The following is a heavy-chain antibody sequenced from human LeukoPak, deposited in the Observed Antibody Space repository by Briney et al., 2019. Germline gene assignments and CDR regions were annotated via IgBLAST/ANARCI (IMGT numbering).Heavy chain of an antibody. J-gene: IGHJ4*02. CDR1: EFNLSGST. D-gene: IGHD3-3*01. CDR3: TSPITIFGVVTKNY. Sequence: PGGSLRLSCAASEFNLSGSTMHWVRQASAKGLEWVGRIRTRANNYATTYAASVKGRFTISRDDSKNMVYLQMNSLKTKDTAVYYCTSPITIFGVVTKNYWGQGTLVTVSS. CDR2: IRTRANNYAT. V-gene: IGHV3-73*01.